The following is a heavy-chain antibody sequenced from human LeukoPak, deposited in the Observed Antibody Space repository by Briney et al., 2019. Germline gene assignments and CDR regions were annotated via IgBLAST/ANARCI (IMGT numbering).Heavy chain of an antibody. J-gene: IGHJ4*02. CDR2: INPSGGST. Sequence: ASVKVSCKASGYTFTSYYMHWVRQAPGQGLEWMGIINPSGGSTSYAQKFQGRVTMTRDMSTSTVYMELSRLRSEDTAVYYCARAIVGGTYFDYWGQGTLVTVSS. CDR3: ARAIVGGTYFDY. V-gene: IGHV1-46*01. CDR1: GYTFTSYY. D-gene: IGHD3-16*01.